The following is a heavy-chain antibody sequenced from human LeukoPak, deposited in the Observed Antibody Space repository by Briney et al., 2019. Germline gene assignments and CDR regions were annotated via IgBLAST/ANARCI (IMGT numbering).Heavy chain of an antibody. V-gene: IGHV4-61*08. CDR2: IYYSGST. CDR3: ARGHRGNYYGSGYYFDY. J-gene: IGHJ4*02. Sequence: SETLSLTCAVSGGSISSGGYYWSWIRQPPGKGLEWIGYIYYSGSTNYNPSLKSRVTISVDTSKNQFSLKLCSVTAADTAVYYCARGHRGNYYGSGYYFDYWGQGTLVTVSS. D-gene: IGHD3-10*01. CDR1: GGSISSGGYY.